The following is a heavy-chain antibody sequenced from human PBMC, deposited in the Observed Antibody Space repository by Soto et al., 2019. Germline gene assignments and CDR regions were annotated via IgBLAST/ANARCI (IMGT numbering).Heavy chain of an antibody. CDR1: GGSVSSNSAA. Sequence: PSQTLSLTCAISGGSVSSNSAAWNWVRQSPSRGLEWLGRTYYRSKWYNDYAVSVKSRITINPDTSKNQFSLQLNSVTPEDTAVYYCARDFRVVVPAAPSNWFDPWGQGTLVTVSS. CDR2: TYYRSKWYN. J-gene: IGHJ5*02. V-gene: IGHV6-1*01. CDR3: ARDFRVVVPAAPSNWFDP. D-gene: IGHD2-2*01.